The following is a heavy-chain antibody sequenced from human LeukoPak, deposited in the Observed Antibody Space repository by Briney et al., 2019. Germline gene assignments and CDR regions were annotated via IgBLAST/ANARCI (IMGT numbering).Heavy chain of an antibody. CDR3: AKGQSRVGASDPFDY. CDR2: ISGSGATT. CDR1: GFTFSSCA. Sequence: PGGSLRLSCAASGFTFSSCAMTWVRQARGKVLEWVSSISGSGATTYYADSVKGRFTISRDNSNNTVYLQMNSLRAEDTAVYYCAKGQSRVGASDPFDYWGQGMQVGVSS. J-gene: IGHJ4*02. D-gene: IGHD1-26*01. V-gene: IGHV3-23*01.